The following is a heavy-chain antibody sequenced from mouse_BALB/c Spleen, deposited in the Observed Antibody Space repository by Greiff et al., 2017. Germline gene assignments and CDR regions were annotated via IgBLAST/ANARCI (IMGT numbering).Heavy chain of an antibody. D-gene: IGHD1-1*01. J-gene: IGHJ1*01. CDR1: GFTFSSYW. Sequence: EVQRVESGGGLVPPGGSMKLSCVASGFTFSSYWMSWVRQSPEKGLEWVAEIRLKSDNYATHYAESVKGKFTISRDDSKSRLYLQMNSLRAEDTGIYYCTGGSSYDWYFDVWGAGTTVTVSS. CDR3: TGGSSYDWYFDV. V-gene: IGHV6-6*02. CDR2: IRLKSDNYAT.